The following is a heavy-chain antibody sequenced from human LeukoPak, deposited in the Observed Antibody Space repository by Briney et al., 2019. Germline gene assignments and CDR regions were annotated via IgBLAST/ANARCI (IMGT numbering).Heavy chain of an antibody. CDR2: IYCSGST. V-gene: IGHV4-59*01. J-gene: IGHJ6*02. Sequence: PSETLSLTCTVSGGSISSYYWSWLRQPLGKGLEGIGYIYCSGSTNYNASLKSRVTISVDTSKSQFSLKLSSVTAADTAVYYCARARIAVAGILYYYYGMDVWGQGTTVTVSS. CDR1: GGSISSYY. CDR3: ARARIAVAGILYYYYGMDV. D-gene: IGHD6-19*01.